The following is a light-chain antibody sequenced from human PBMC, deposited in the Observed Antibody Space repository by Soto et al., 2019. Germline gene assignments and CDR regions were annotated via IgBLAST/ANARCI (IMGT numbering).Light chain of an antibody. CDR2: GAS. Sequence: EIVLTQSPGTLSLSPGERATLSCRASQSVSGSYLAWYQQKPGQAPRLLIYGASGRATGIPDRFSGSGSGTDFTLTISRLEPEDFAVYYCQQYGSSPWTFGQGTKVDIK. CDR3: QQYGSSPWT. J-gene: IGKJ1*01. V-gene: IGKV3-20*01. CDR1: QSVSGSY.